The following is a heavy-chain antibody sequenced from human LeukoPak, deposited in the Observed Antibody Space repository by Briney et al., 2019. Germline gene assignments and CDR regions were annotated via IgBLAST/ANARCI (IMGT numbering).Heavy chain of an antibody. Sequence: PGGSLKLSCAASGFTFSGSAIHWVRQSSGKGLEWVGHIDKKDNFYATTSAASVTGRFTISRDDSKNTAYLQMYSLKTEDTALYYCTRDSGTYNWLDPWGQGTLVTVSS. CDR1: GFTFSGSA. CDR3: TRDSGTYNWLDP. J-gene: IGHJ5*02. V-gene: IGHV3-73*01. D-gene: IGHD1-26*01. CDR2: IDKKDNFYAT.